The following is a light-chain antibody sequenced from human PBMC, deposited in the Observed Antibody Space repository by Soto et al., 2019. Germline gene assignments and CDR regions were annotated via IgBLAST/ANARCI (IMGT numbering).Light chain of an antibody. Sequence: EIVLTQSPATLSLSPGERATLSCRASQSVSSYLAWYQQKPGQAPRLLIYDASNRATDIPARFSGSGSGTDFTLTISSLEPEDFAFYFCQQRSHWPTFGQGTKVDI. CDR3: QQRSHWPT. J-gene: IGKJ1*01. CDR2: DAS. CDR1: QSVSSY. V-gene: IGKV3-11*01.